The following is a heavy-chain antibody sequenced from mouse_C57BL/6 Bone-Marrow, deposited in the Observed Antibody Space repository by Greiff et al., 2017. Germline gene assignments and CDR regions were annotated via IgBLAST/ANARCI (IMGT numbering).Heavy chain of an antibody. CDR3: ARHDDSLYAMDY. J-gene: IGHJ4*01. CDR1: GFTFSDYY. Sequence: EVKVVESGGGLVQPGGSLKLSCAASGFTFSDYYMYWVRQTPEKRLEWVAYISNGGGSTYYPGTVKGRFTLSRDNAKNTLYLQMSRLTAEDTAMYYCARHDDSLYAMDYWGQGTSGTVSS. V-gene: IGHV5-12*01. CDR2: ISNGGGST.